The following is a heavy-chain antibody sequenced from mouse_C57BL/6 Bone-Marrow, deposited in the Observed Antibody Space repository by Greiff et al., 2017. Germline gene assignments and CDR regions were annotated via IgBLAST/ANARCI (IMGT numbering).Heavy chain of an antibody. J-gene: IGHJ4*01. CDR3: ARFYGSSYDAMDY. D-gene: IGHD1-1*01. V-gene: IGHV1-54*01. CDR1: GYAFTNYL. Sequence: VQLQQSGAELVRPGTSVKVSCKASGYAFTNYLIEWVKQRPGQGLEWIGVINPGSGGTNYNEKFKGKATLTADNSSSTAYMQLSSLTSEDSAVYFCARFYGSSYDAMDYWGQGTSVTVSS. CDR2: INPGSGGT.